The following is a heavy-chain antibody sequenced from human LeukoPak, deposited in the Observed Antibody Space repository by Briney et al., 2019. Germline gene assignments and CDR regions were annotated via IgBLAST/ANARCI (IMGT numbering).Heavy chain of an antibody. V-gene: IGHV1-69*05. J-gene: IGHJ6*03. CDR1: GYTFTSYA. CDR2: IIPIFGTA. Sequence: SVKVSCKASGYTFTSYAISWVRQAPGQGLEWMGGIIPIFGTANYAQKFQGRVTITTDESTSTAYMELSSLRSEDTAVYYCARVYSSSWYDGYYYYMDVWGKGTTVTVSS. D-gene: IGHD6-13*01. CDR3: ARVYSSSWYDGYYYYMDV.